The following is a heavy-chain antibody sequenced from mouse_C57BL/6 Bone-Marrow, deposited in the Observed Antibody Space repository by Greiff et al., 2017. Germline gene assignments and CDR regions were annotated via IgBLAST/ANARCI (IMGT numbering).Heavy chain of an antibody. CDR2: ISDGGSYT. CDR3: ARDRDTRFAF. Sequence: EVKLVESGGGLVKPGGSLKLSCAASGITFSSYAMSWVRQTPEKRLEWVATISDGGSYTYYPDNVKGRFTISRDNAKNNLYLQMSHLKSEDTAMYYCARDRDTRFAFWGQGTLVTVSA. V-gene: IGHV5-4*01. J-gene: IGHJ3*01. CDR1: GITFSSYA. D-gene: IGHD3-3*01.